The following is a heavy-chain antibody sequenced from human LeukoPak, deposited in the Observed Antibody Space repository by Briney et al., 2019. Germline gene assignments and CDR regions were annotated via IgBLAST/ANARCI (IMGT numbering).Heavy chain of an antibody. D-gene: IGHD3-3*01. Sequence: GGSLRLSCAASGFTFSSYSMNWVRQAPGKGLEWVSSISSSSSYIYYADSVKGRFTIPRDNAKDSLYLQMNSLRAEDTAVYYCARDLGEEWLLWRNYYYYMDVWGKGTTVTISS. CDR2: ISSSSSYI. CDR1: GFTFSSYS. V-gene: IGHV3-21*01. CDR3: ARDLGEEWLLWRNYYYYMDV. J-gene: IGHJ6*03.